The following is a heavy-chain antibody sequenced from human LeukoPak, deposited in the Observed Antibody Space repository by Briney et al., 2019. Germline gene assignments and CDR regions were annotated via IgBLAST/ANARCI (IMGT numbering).Heavy chain of an antibody. D-gene: IGHD4-17*01. J-gene: IGHJ6*02. CDR3: ARDVSAAVTPYYYYGMDV. CDR2: INSDGSTT. Sequence: GGSLRLSCAASKFSFSNYWMFWVRQAPGKGLVWVSRINSDGSTTDYADSVQGRFTISRDNAKNTLYLEMNSLRAEDTAVYYCARDVSAAVTPYYYYGMDVWGQGTTVTVSS. V-gene: IGHV3-74*01. CDR1: KFSFSNYW.